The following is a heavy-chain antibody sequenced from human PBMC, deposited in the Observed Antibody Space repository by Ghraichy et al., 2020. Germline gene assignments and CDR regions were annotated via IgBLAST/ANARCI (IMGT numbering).Heavy chain of an antibody. J-gene: IGHJ3*02. V-gene: IGHV4-39*07. CDR2: IYYSGST. D-gene: IGHD3-22*01. CDR3: ARYRGGDYYDSSGYYYGDAFDI. Sequence: SQTLSLTCTVSGGSISSSSYYWGWIRQPPGKGLEWIGSIYYSGSTYYNPSLKSRVTISVDTSKNQFSLKLSSVTAADTAGYYCARYRGGDYYDSSGYYYGDAFDIWGQGTMVTVSS. CDR1: GGSISSSSYY.